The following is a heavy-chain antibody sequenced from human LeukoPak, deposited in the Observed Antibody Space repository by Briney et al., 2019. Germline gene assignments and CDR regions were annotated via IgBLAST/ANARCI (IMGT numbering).Heavy chain of an antibody. CDR3: AKDGYSSGWYLL. V-gene: IGHV3-30*04. CDR2: ISYDGSNK. Sequence: GRSLSLSCAASGFTFSSYAMHWVRQAPGKGLEWVAVISYDGSNKYYADSVKGRFTISRDNSKNTLYLQMNSLRAEDTAVYYCAKDGYSSGWYLLWGQGTLVTVSS. J-gene: IGHJ4*02. D-gene: IGHD6-19*01. CDR1: GFTFSSYA.